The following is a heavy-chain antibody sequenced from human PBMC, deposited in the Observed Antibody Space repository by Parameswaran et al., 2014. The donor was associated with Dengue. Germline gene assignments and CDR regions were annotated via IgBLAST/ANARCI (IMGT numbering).Heavy chain of an antibody. V-gene: IGHV3-23*01. Sequence: RWIRQPPGKGLEWVSAISGSGGSTYYADSVKGRFTISRDNSKNTLYLQMNSLRAEDTAVYYCAKDLGYYGSGSYRHYYGMDVWGQGTTVTVSS. CDR3: AKDLGYYGSGSYRHYYGMDV. J-gene: IGHJ6*02. D-gene: IGHD3-10*01. CDR2: ISGSGGST.